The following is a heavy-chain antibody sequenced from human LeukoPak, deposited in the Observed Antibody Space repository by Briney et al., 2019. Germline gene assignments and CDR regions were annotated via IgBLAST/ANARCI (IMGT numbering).Heavy chain of an antibody. V-gene: IGHV4-38-2*02. CDR3: ARAKDSSSKSSGWYNYLDY. CDR2: IYHSGST. Sequence: PSETLSLTCTVSGYSISSGYYWGWIRQPPGKGLEWIGSIYHSGSTYYNPSLKSRVTISVDTSKNQFSLKLSSVTAADTAVYYCARAKDSSSKSSGWYNYLDYWGQGTLVTVSS. D-gene: IGHD6-19*01. J-gene: IGHJ4*02. CDR1: GYSISSGYY.